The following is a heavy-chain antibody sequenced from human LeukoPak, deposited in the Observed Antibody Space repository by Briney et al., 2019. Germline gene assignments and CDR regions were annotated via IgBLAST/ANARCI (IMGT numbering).Heavy chain of an antibody. CDR2: INTDGTNT. CDR1: GFTFSSYW. CDR3: ARGYSGTYRVDY. Sequence: GGSLRLSCPASGFTFSSYWMHWVRQVPGKGLVWVSRINTDGTNTTYADSVKGRFTMSRDNAKSRLYLQMNSLRAEDPAVYYCARGYSGTYRVDYWGQGTLVTVSS. V-gene: IGHV3-74*01. D-gene: IGHD1-26*01. J-gene: IGHJ4*02.